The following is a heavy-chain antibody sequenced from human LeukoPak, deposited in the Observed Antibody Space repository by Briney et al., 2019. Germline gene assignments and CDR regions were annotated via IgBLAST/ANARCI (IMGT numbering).Heavy chain of an antibody. D-gene: IGHD1-26*01. CDR2: ISGSGGST. J-gene: IGHJ4*02. Sequence: GGSLRLSCAASGFTFSSYATSWVRQAPGKGLEWVSAISGSGGSTYYADSVKGRFTISRDNSKNTLYLQMNSLRAEDTAVYYCAKDPGSIHSGYFDYWGQGTLVTVSS. CDR3: AKDPGSIHSGYFDY. CDR1: GFTFSSYA. V-gene: IGHV3-23*01.